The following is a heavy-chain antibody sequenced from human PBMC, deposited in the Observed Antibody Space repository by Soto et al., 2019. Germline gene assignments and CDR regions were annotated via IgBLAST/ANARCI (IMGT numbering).Heavy chain of an antibody. CDR3: ARHGPPYQLVSTPSYYYGMDV. D-gene: IGHD2-2*01. J-gene: IGHJ6*02. V-gene: IGHV1-69*01. CDR2: IIPFFGTA. Sequence: QVQLVQSGAEVKKPGSSVKVSCKASGGTFSNYAISWVRQAPGQGLEWMGGIIPFFGTANSAQKFQGRVTITAAESTSTAYMDLSSLRSEDTAVYYCARHGPPYQLVSTPSYYYGMDVWGQGTTVTVSS. CDR1: GGTFSNYA.